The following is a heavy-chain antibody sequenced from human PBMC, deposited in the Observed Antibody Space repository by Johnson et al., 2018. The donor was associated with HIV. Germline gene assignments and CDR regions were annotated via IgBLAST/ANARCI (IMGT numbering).Heavy chain of an antibody. CDR2: IYRGGST. V-gene: IGHV3-66*02. D-gene: IGHD1-7*01. CDR1: GFTVSSNF. CDR3: ATDNWNYGGSAFDI. Sequence: VQLVESGGGLVQPGGSLRLSCAASGFTVSSNFMTWVRQAPGKGLEWVSVIYRGGSTYYADSVKGRFTISRDNSKNTLYLQMNSLKAEDTAVYYCATDNWNYGGSAFDIWGRGTMVTVSS. J-gene: IGHJ3*02.